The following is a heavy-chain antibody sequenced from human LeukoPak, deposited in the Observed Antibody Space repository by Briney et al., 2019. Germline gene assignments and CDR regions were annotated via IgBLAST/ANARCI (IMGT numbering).Heavy chain of an antibody. CDR2: IYPGDSDT. CDR3: ARRRGHSYCSGGSCYSDY. D-gene: IGHD2-15*01. CDR1: GYSFTNYW. Sequence: KPGESLRISCKGGGYSFTNYWIGWVRQMPGKGLEWMGIIYPGDSDTRYSPSFQGQVTISADKSISTAYLQWSSLKASDTAVYYCARRRGHSYCSGGSCYSDYWGQGTLVTVSS. V-gene: IGHV5-51*03. J-gene: IGHJ4*02.